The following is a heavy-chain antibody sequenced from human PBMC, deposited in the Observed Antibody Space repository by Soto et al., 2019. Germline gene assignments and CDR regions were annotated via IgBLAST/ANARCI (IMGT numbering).Heavy chain of an antibody. V-gene: IGHV3-23*01. J-gene: IGHJ4*02. D-gene: IGHD5-12*01. CDR2: ISGSGGST. CDR1: GFTFSSYP. Sequence: EVQLLESGGGLVQPGGSLRPSCAPSGFTFSSYPMSWFPKPPGKGLEWVSAISGSGGSTYYADSVKGRFTISRDNSKNTLYLQMNSLRAEDTAVYYCAKEYGYNVDYWGQGTLVTVSS. CDR3: AKEYGYNVDY.